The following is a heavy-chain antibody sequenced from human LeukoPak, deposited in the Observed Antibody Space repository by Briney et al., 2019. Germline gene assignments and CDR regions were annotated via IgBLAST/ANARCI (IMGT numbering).Heavy chain of an antibody. J-gene: IGHJ6*03. V-gene: IGHV3-7*01. CDR1: GITYRSYW. CDR3: ARGPNTDCGRRYYYYMDV. Sequence: GGTLRLSHAASGITYRSYWMLWVPQAPGKGLEGVANIKRDGSEKVYVDSVKGRFTISRDNAKNSLYLQINSMRADDTAVYYWARGPNTDCGRRYYYYMDVWGKGTTVTVS. CDR2: IKRDGSEK. D-gene: IGHD2-21*02.